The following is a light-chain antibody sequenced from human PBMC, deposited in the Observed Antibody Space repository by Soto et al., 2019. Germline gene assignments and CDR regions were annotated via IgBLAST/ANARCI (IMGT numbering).Light chain of an antibody. V-gene: IGKV3-20*01. CDR1: QVIGSRY. CDR2: GAS. Sequence: EIVMTQSPGTLSLSPGERATISCRASQVIGSRYLAWYHQKSGQAPRLLIYGASSRATGIPDRFSGRGSGTDFTLTICRLEPEDFGVYYCQQFGSSIPHTFGQGTKLDIK. CDR3: QQFGSSIPHT. J-gene: IGKJ2*01.